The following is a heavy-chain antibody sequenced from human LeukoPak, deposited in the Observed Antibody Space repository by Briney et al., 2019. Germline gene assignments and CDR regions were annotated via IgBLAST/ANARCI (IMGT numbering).Heavy chain of an antibody. Sequence: SETLSLTCTVSGGSISSGSYYWSWIRQPAGKGLEWIGSIYHSGNTYYNPSLKSRVTISVDTSKNQFSLNLSSVTAADTAVYYCARTYSTSTAYDAFDIWGQGTMVTVSS. V-gene: IGHV4-39*07. CDR2: IYHSGNT. CDR3: ARTYSTSTAYDAFDI. J-gene: IGHJ3*02. CDR1: GGSISSGSYY. D-gene: IGHD6-6*01.